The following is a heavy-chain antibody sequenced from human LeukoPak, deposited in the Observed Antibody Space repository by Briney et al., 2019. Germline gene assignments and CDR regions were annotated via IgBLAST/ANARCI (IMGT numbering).Heavy chain of an antibody. Sequence: ASVKVSCTASGYTFTGYYMHWVRQAPGQGLEWMGWINPNSGGTNYAQKFQGRVTMTRDTSISTAYMELNRLRSDDTAVYYCARDDNGNDGSRAGNYYYMDVWGKGTTVTVSS. J-gene: IGHJ6*03. CDR1: GYTFTGYY. D-gene: IGHD1-1*01. CDR3: ARDDNGNDGSRAGNYYYMDV. CDR2: INPNSGGT. V-gene: IGHV1-2*02.